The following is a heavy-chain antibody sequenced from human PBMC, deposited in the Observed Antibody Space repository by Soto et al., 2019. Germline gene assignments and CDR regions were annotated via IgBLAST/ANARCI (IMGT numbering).Heavy chain of an antibody. J-gene: IGHJ6*02. Sequence: SETLSLTCAVSNYSISSGYYWGWIRQPPEKGLEYIGSIFHTGSTYYNPSLKSRVTISVDTSKNQFSLKLSSVTAADTAVYYCARENSRYYYYGMDVWGQGTTVTVSS. CDR3: ARENSRYYYYGMDV. CDR2: IFHTGST. D-gene: IGHD6-13*01. V-gene: IGHV4-38-2*02. CDR1: NYSISSGYY.